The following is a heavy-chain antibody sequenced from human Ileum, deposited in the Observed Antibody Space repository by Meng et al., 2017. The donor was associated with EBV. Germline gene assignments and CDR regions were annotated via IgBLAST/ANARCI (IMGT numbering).Heavy chain of an antibody. CDR1: RLSISIGAYH. CDR2: IDYGGST. D-gene: IGHD6-13*01. J-gene: IGHJ4*02. V-gene: IGHV4-30-4*01. Sequence: VPLRASPPCLLPPSQPLSLTSAVSRLSISIGAYHWSWIRQPPGKCLEWIWFIDYGGSTYSNPSLKSRVTMSIDTSNNQFSLRLFSVTAADTAVYYCATYEKGAAGKGYWGQGTLVTVSS. CDR3: ATYEKGAAGKGY.